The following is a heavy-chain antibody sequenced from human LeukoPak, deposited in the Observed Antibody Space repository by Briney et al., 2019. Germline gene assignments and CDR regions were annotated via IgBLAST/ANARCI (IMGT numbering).Heavy chain of an antibody. CDR3: AREPGFDSSGYLNWFDP. V-gene: IGHV4-31*03. D-gene: IGHD3-22*01. CDR2: IYNSGST. Sequence: SETLSLTCNVSGGSISSGGSYWSWIRLCPGRGLEWIGHIYNSGSTNYNPSLKSRVIISVDTSNNQSSLKLSSVTAADTAVYYCAREPGFDSSGYLNWFDPWGQGTLVTVSS. J-gene: IGHJ5*02. CDR1: GGSISSGGSY.